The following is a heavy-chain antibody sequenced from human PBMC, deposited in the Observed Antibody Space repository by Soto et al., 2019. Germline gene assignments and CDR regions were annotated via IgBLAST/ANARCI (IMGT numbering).Heavy chain of an antibody. CDR2: IYYSGST. CDR1: GGSISSGDYY. CDR3: ARAYFGVVSSPFDY. D-gene: IGHD3-3*01. Sequence: LSLTCTVSGGSISSGDYYWSWIRQPPGKGLEWIGYIYYSGSTYYNPSLKSRVTISVDTSKNQFSLKLSSVTAADTAVYYCARAYFGVVSSPFDYWGQGTLVTVS. J-gene: IGHJ4*02. V-gene: IGHV4-30-4*01.